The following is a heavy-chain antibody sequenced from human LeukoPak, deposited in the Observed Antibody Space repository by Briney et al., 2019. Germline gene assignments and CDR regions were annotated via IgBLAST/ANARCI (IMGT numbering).Heavy chain of an antibody. V-gene: IGHV4-61*08. Sequence: SQTLSLTCTVSGGSISSGDYYWSWIRQPPGKGLEWIGYIYYSGSTNYNPSLKSRVTISVDTSKNQFSLKLSSVTAADTAVYYCARAAGTGIGGFDPWGQGTLVTVSS. D-gene: IGHD6-13*01. CDR1: GGSISSGDYY. J-gene: IGHJ5*02. CDR2: IYYSGST. CDR3: ARAAGTGIGGFDP.